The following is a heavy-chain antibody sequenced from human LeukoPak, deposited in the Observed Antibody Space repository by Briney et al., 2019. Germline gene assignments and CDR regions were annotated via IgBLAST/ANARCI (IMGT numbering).Heavy chain of an antibody. Sequence: RASVKVSCKASGYSFKSNGISWVRQAPGQRLEWMGWISTYNDNTKYAQKFQGRVTMTTDTSTSTAYMELRSLRPDDTAVYYCARLGYASTWSWFDPWGQGTLVTVSS. J-gene: IGHJ5*02. D-gene: IGHD6-13*01. CDR2: ISTYNDNT. V-gene: IGHV1-18*01. CDR1: GYSFKSNG. CDR3: ARLGYASTWSWFDP.